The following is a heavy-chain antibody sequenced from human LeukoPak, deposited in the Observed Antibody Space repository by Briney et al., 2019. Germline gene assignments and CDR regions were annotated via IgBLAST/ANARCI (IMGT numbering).Heavy chain of an antibody. CDR2: INQGGNEK. Sequence: GGSLRLSCAASGLTFSSYWMSWVRQAPGRGLEWVANINQGGNEKYYVDSVKGRFTISRDNAKNSQYLRMNSLRVEDTAVYYCARGRFYYDTSGSYSYNYHMHVWGKGTTVTVSS. J-gene: IGHJ6*03. CDR1: GLTFSSYW. V-gene: IGHV3-7*01. D-gene: IGHD3-22*01. CDR3: ARGRFYYDTSGSYSYNYHMHV.